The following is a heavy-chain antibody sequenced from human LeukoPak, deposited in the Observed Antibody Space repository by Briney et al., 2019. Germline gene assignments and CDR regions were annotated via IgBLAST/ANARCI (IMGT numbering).Heavy chain of an antibody. D-gene: IGHD3-22*01. Sequence: PSETLSLTCTVSGGSISSYYWSWIRQSPGKGLEWIGYIYYSGHTNYNPSLKSRVTISVDTSKNQFSLKLNSVTAAHTAVYFCAREMGYYYDNSGYFSNWFDPWGQGTLVTVSS. V-gene: IGHV4-59*01. CDR1: GGSISSYY. CDR2: IYYSGHT. J-gene: IGHJ5*02. CDR3: AREMGYYYDNSGYFSNWFDP.